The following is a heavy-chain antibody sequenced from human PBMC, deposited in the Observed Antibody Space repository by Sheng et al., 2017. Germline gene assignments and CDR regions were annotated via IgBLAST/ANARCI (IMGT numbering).Heavy chain of an antibody. J-gene: IGHJ4*02. D-gene: IGHD6-13*01. CDR1: GFIVNTVY. CDR3: VRDVPGVAVAGSWDY. Sequence: EVHLVESGGGLAQPGGSLRLSCAASGFIVNTVYMSLVRQAPGKGLEWVSVMYSSGNSYYADSVKGRFTISRDISKNTLSLQMNSLRVEDTALYFCVRDVPGVAVAGSWDYWGQGTLVTVSS. CDR2: MYSSGNS. V-gene: IGHV3-66*01.